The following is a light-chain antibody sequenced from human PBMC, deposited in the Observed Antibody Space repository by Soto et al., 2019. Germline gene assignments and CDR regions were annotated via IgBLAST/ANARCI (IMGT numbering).Light chain of an antibody. CDR3: QSYDSSLSVV. CDR1: SSNIGAGYD. J-gene: IGLJ2*01. CDR2: GTS. V-gene: IGLV1-40*01. Sequence: QSVLTQPPSVSGAPGKRVTISCTGSSSNIGAGYDVHWYQQLPGTAPKLLIYGTSNRTSGVPDRFSGSKSGTSASLAITGLQADDEADYYCQSYDSSLSVVFGGGTKLTVL.